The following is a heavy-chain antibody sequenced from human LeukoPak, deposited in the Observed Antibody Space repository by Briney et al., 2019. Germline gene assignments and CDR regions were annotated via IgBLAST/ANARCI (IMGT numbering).Heavy chain of an antibody. CDR3: ARVVAVTSYYFDY. V-gene: IGHV3-74*01. J-gene: IGHJ4*02. D-gene: IGHD2-21*02. CDR1: GFTFSSYW. Sequence: GGSLRLSCAASGFTFSSYWMHWVRQVPGKGLVWVSRINSDGSRRSYADSVKGRFTISRDNAKSSLYLQMNSLRAEDTAVYYCARVVAVTSYYFDYWGQGTLVTVSS. CDR2: INSDGSRR.